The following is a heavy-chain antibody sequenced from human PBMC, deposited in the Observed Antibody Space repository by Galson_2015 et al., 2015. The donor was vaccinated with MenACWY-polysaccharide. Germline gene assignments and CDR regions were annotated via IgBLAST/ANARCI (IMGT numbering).Heavy chain of an antibody. CDR1: GFSLNDYA. CDR2: FSGVDGLT. Sequence: SLRLACAVSGFSLNDYALTWLRQTPGGGLQWVSTFSGVDGLTYYEDSVKGRFTLSRDPSKDAVALQMDSLRGDDSALYFCATYPSLLPRPIGGYFFHNWGQGTLVTVSS. CDR3: ATYPSLLPRPIGGYFFHN. D-gene: IGHD3-22*01. V-gene: IGHV3-23*01. J-gene: IGHJ4*02.